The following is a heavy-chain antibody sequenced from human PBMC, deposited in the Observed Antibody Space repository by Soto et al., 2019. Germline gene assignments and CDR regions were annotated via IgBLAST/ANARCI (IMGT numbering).Heavy chain of an antibody. D-gene: IGHD3-10*01. CDR1: RYTFTNYA. J-gene: IGHJ4*02. CDR3: ARRNVYGSGSYSFDY. CDR2: INAAIGNT. V-gene: IGHV1-3*01. Sequence: QVQLVQSGAEVKKPGASVKVSCKASRYTFTNYAMHWVRQAPGQRLEWMGWINAAIGNTKYSQKFQGSVTITRDTSANTAYMELSSLRSEDTAVYYCARRNVYGSGSYSFDYWGQGTLVTVSS.